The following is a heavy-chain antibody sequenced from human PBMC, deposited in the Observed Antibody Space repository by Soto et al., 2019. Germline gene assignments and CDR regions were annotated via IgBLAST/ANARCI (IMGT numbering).Heavy chain of an antibody. CDR3: AREDDSSGYHTKHFDY. V-gene: IGHV1-69*08. Sequence: QVQLVQSGAEVKKPGSSVKVSCKASGGTFSSYTISWVRQAPGQGLEWMGRIIPILGIANYAQKFQGRVTIPADKSPSTAYMELSSLKSEDTAVYYCAREDDSSGYHTKHFDYWGQGTLVTVSS. CDR1: GGTFSSYT. CDR2: IIPILGIA. J-gene: IGHJ4*02. D-gene: IGHD3-22*01.